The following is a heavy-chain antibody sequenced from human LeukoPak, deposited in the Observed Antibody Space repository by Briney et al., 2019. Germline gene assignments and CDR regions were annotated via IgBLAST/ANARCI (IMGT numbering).Heavy chain of an antibody. CDR3: ARSPVGGVESPYSSSWSFYFDY. Sequence: SQTLSLTCTVSGGSISSGGYYWSWIRQPPGKGLEWIGYIYHSGSTYYSPSLKSRVTISVDRSRNQFSLKLSSVTAADTAVYYCARSPVGGVESPYSSSWSFYFDYWGQGTLVTVSS. CDR1: GGSISSGGYY. J-gene: IGHJ4*02. D-gene: IGHD6-13*01. CDR2: IYHSGST. V-gene: IGHV4-30-2*01.